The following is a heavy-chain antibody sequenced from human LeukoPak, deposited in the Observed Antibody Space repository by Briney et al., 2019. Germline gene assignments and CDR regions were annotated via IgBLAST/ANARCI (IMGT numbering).Heavy chain of an antibody. Sequence: GGSLRLSCAASGFTVSSNYMSWVRQAPGKGLEWVSVIYSGGSTYYADSVKGRFTISRDNSKNTLYLQMNSLRAEDTAVYYCARGQYSSGSGDFDYWGQGTLVTVSS. D-gene: IGHD6-19*01. CDR3: ARGQYSSGSGDFDY. J-gene: IGHJ4*02. V-gene: IGHV3-66*01. CDR1: GFTVSSNY. CDR2: IYSGGST.